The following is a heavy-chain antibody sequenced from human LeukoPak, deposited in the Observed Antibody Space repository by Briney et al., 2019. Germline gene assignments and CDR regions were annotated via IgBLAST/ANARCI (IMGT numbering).Heavy chain of an antibody. D-gene: IGHD2-21*02. CDR3: ARLTAIPGLDY. CDR2: IYPGDSDT. V-gene: IGHV5-51*01. CDR1: GYNFPNYW. J-gene: IGHJ4*02. Sequence: GESLKISCKGSGYNFPNYWIAWVRQMPGKGLEWMGIIYPGDSDTRYSPSFQGQVTISADKSISTAYLQWSSLKASDTAMYYCARLTAIPGLDYWGQGTLVTVSS.